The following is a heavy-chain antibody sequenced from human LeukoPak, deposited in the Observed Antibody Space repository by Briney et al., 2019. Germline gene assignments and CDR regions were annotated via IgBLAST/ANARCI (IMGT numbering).Heavy chain of an antibody. Sequence: GGSLRLSCAASRFIFSGYSMNWVRQAPGRGLEWISYISGDISIISYADSVKGRFTISRDNAKNSLYLQMSNLRAEDTAVYFCARGGGLDVWGQGATVTVSS. CDR2: ISGDISII. J-gene: IGHJ6*02. CDR1: RFIFSGYS. V-gene: IGHV3-48*01. CDR3: ARGGGLDV. D-gene: IGHD3-16*01.